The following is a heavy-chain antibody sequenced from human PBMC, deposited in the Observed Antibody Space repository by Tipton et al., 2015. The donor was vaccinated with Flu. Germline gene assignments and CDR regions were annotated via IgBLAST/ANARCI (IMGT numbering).Heavy chain of an antibody. CDR1: GFTFSDYW. V-gene: IGHV3-7*01. Sequence: QLMQSGGGLVQPGRSLRLSCAASGFTFSDYWMAWVRQAPGKGLEWVANIKQDGSERYYVDSVKGRFTISRDNAKNSLFLQMNSLRAEDTAVYYCVGKGFGDYWGQGILVTVSS. J-gene: IGHJ4*02. D-gene: IGHD3-10*01. CDR3: VGKGFGDY. CDR2: IKQDGSER.